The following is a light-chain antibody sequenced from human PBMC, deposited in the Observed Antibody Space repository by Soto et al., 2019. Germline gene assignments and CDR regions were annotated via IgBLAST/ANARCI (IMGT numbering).Light chain of an antibody. J-gene: IGLJ2*01. Sequence: SYELTQPPSVSVSLGQTASINCSGDKLGDKYACWYQQKPGQSPVLVIYQDTERPSGIPERFSGSNSGNTATLTISGTQAMDEADYYCQAWDNKIVVFGGGTKVTVL. CDR2: QDT. CDR3: QAWDNKIVV. V-gene: IGLV3-1*01. CDR1: KLGDKY.